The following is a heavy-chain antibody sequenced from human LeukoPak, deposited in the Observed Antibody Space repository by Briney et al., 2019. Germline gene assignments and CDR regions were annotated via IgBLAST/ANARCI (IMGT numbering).Heavy chain of an antibody. CDR2: ISSSGSTI. D-gene: IGHD4-17*01. CDR3: ARDGHYAYGMDV. Sequence: GGSLRLSCAASGFTFSSYEMSWVRQAPGKGLEWVSYISSSGSTIYYADSVKGQFTISRDNAKNSLYLQMNSLRAEDTAVYYCARDGHYAYGMDVRGQGTTVTVSS. CDR1: GFTFSSYE. V-gene: IGHV3-48*03. J-gene: IGHJ6*02.